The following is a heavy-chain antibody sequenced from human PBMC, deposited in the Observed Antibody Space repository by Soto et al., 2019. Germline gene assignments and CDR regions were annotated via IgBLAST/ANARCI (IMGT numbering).Heavy chain of an antibody. V-gene: IGHV4-4*02. CDR3: ASRDPGTSVDY. J-gene: IGHJ4*02. CDR2: IYRTGST. D-gene: IGHD1-7*01. Sequence: TLSLTCAVSGCSFTSNNWWTWVRQPPGQGLEWIGEIYRTGSTNYNPSLKSRVTISLDKSENQFSLKVTSLTAADTAVYYCASRDPGTSVDYWGQGTLVTVSS. CDR1: GCSFTSNNW.